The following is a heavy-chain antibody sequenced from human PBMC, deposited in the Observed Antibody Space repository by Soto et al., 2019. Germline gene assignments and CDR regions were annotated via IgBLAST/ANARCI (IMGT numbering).Heavy chain of an antibody. CDR1: GVCISSSDLL. J-gene: IGHJ5*02. V-gene: IGHV4-39*02. CDR3: GRGGVPNVGLFDP. CDR2: IYSSRNT. Sequence: ETLSLTGTVAGVCISSSDLLRGWSRQPPGKGLEWIGTIYSSRNTYYNPSLKSRVTISVDMSENHVSLRMTSLTAADTAGYYCGRGGVPNVGLFDPWGQGTLVTVSS. D-gene: IGHD3-10*01.